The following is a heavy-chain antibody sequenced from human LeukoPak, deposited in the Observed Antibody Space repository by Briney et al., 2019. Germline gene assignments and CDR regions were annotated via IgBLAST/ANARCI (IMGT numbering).Heavy chain of an antibody. V-gene: IGHV3-30-3*01. CDR3: ARDPLNRRWGSYYFDY. D-gene: IGHD1-14*01. CDR1: GFSFSSYA. J-gene: IGHJ4*02. CDR2: ISYDGINK. Sequence: PGRSLRLSCAASGFSFSSYAMDWVRQAPGKGLEWVAVISYDGINKYYADSVKGRFTISRDNSKSTVYLQVNSLRGEDTAVFYCARDPLNRRWGSYYFDYWGQGTLVTVSS.